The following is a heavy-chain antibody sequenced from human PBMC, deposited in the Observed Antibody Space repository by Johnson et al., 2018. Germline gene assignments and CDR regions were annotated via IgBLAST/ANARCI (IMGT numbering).Heavy chain of an antibody. Sequence: VQSGGSLRLACEASGFSFSSYAMSWVRQAPGRGLEWVSVISGSGDSTYYADSVQGWFTISRDNSKNTLFLQMNSLRAEDPAVYYCAKDASFTYYDIWIGGGAHMDVWGQGTTVTVSS. CDR2: ISGSGDST. D-gene: IGHD3/OR15-3a*01. V-gene: IGHV3-23*01. J-gene: IGHJ6*02. CDR3: AKDASFTYYDIWIGGGAHMDV. CDR1: GFSFSSYA.